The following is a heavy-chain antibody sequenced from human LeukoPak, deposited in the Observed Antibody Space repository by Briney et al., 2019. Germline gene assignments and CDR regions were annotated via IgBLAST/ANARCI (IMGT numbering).Heavy chain of an antibody. J-gene: IGHJ5*02. D-gene: IGHD3-22*01. Sequence: SETLSLTCTVSGGSISSYYWSWIRQPPGKGLEWIGYIYYSGSTNYNPSLKSRVTISVDTSKNQFSLKLSSVTAADTAVYYCARTHRWLRNSWFDPWGQGTLVTVSS. CDR3: ARTHRWLRNSWFDP. CDR1: GGSISSYY. V-gene: IGHV4-59*01. CDR2: IYYSGST.